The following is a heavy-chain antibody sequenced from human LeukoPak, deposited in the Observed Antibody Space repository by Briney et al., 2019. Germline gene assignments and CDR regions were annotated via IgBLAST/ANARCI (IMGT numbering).Heavy chain of an antibody. Sequence: SETLSLTCAVYGGSFSGYYWSCIRQPPGKGLEWIGEINHSGSTNYNPSLKSRVTISVDTSKNQFSLKLSSLTAADTAVYYCARAGHYDYVGGSYRYTQPGHTNFDYWGQGTLVTVSS. CDR2: INHSGST. D-gene: IGHD3-16*02. CDR1: GGSFSGYY. V-gene: IGHV4-34*01. J-gene: IGHJ4*02. CDR3: ARAGHYDYVGGSYRYTQPGHTNFDY.